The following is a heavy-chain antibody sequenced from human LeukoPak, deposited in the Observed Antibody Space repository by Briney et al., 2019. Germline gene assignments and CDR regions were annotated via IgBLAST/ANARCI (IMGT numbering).Heavy chain of an antibody. CDR3: AREPGDVNDY. CDR1: GFTVSSTY. D-gene: IGHD7-27*01. J-gene: IGHJ4*02. Sequence: GGSLSLSCAASGFTVSSTYMSWVRQAPGKGLDWVSIIYTGGTTYYADSVKGRFTISRDDSKNTLFLQMNNLRAEDTAVYYCAREPGDVNDYWGQGTLVTVSS. V-gene: IGHV3-53*01. CDR2: IYTGGTT.